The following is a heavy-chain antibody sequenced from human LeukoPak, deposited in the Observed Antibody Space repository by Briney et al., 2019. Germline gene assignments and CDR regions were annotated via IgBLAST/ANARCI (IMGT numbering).Heavy chain of an antibody. V-gene: IGHV3-74*01. Sequence: GGSLRLSCAASGFTFSSYWMHWVRQAPGKGLVWVSSINSDGSSTSYADSVKGRFTISRDSAKNTLYLQMNSLRAEDTAVYYCARDLGGNSPDAFDIWGQGTMVTVSS. CDR3: ARDLGGNSPDAFDI. J-gene: IGHJ3*02. CDR1: GFTFSSYW. D-gene: IGHD4-23*01. CDR2: INSDGSST.